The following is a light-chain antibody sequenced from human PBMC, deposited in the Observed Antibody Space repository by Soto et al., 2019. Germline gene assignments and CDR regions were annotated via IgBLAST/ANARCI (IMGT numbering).Light chain of an antibody. CDR2: EVS. V-gene: IGKV2-29*03. CDR3: MQGTYLPWT. CDR1: QSLLDSDGRTY. Sequence: DIVMTQTPLSLSVTPGQPASISCKSSQSLLDSDGRTYLFWYLQRPGQPPQLLIYEVSNRFSAAPDKFSGSGSGTDFTLKISRVEAEDVGVYFCMQGTYLPWTFGQGTKVEIK. J-gene: IGKJ1*01.